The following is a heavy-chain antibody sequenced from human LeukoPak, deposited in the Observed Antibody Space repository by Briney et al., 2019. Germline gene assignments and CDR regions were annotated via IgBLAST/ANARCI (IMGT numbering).Heavy chain of an antibody. CDR1: GDSVSSNSAA. CDR3: ARDSSRSYYYGSGRHYYYYYMDV. CDR2: TYYRSKWYN. V-gene: IGHV6-1*01. Sequence: SQTLSLTCAISGDSVSSNSAAWNWIRQSPSRGLEWLGRTYYRSKWYNDYAVSVKSRITINPDTSKNQFSLQLNSVTPEDTAVYYCARDSSRSYYYGSGRHYYYYYMDVWGKGTTVTVSS. J-gene: IGHJ6*03. D-gene: IGHD3-10*01.